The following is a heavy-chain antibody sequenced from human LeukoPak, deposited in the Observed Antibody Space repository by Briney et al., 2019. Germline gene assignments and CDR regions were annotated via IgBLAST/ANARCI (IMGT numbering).Heavy chain of an antibody. V-gene: IGHV4-4*07. CDR1: GGSISSYC. Sequence: KPAQTLSLACTLSGGSISSYCWRLIRLPAGEGLEWTGRIYSRGRTNYIASLKSRVTMSVDTSKNQFSLKLSSVTAAGTAVYYCARDPSSGWHGDAFDIWGQGTMVTVSS. J-gene: IGHJ3*02. D-gene: IGHD6-19*01. CDR2: IYSRGRT. CDR3: ARDPSSGWHGDAFDI.